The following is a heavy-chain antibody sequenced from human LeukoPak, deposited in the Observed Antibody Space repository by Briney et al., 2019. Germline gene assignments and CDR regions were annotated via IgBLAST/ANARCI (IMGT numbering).Heavy chain of an antibody. V-gene: IGHV3-23*01. CDR1: GFAFTNYA. D-gene: IGHD7-27*01. CDR3: AKAGPNYFDY. J-gene: IGHJ4*02. CDR2: ISDSGGST. Sequence: GGSLRLSCAASGFAFTNYAMNWVRLAPGKGLEWVSSISDSGGSTYYADSAKGRFTISRDNSKNTLYLQMDSLRAEDTAVYYCAKAGPNYFDYWGQGTLVTVSS.